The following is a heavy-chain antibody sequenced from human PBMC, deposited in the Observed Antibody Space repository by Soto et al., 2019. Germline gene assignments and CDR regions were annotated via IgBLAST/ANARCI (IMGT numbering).Heavy chain of an antibody. J-gene: IGHJ4*02. CDR3: AKEGVYGGYGENYFDY. CDR2: ISGSGGST. D-gene: IGHD5-12*01. Sequence: EVQLLESGGGLVQPGGSLRLSCAASGFTFSSYAMSWVRQAPGKGLEWVSAISGSGGSTYYADSVKGRFTISRDNSKNTLYLQMNSLRAEDTAVYYCAKEGVYGGYGENYFDYWGQGTLVTVSS. V-gene: IGHV3-23*01. CDR1: GFTFSSYA.